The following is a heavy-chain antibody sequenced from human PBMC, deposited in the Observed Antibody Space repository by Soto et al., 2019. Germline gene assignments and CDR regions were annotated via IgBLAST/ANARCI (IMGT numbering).Heavy chain of an antibody. D-gene: IGHD2-2*03. J-gene: IGHJ6*02. CDR3: ARGVEIVVVPAATTYYYYYGMDV. CDR1: GGSFSGYY. CDR2: INHSGST. Sequence: ASETLSLTCAVYGGSFSGYYWSWIRQPPGKGLEWIGEINHSGSTNYNPSLKSRVTISVDTSKNQFSLELSSVTAADTAVYYCARGVEIVVVPAATTYYYYYGMDVWGQGTTVTVSS. V-gene: IGHV4-34*01.